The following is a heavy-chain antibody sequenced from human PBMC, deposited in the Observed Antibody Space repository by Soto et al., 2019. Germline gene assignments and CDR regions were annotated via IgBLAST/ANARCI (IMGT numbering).Heavy chain of an antibody. CDR2: IGSAGDT. CDR1: GFTFSSYA. CDR3: ARGYLGSFDY. J-gene: IGHJ4*02. V-gene: IGHV3-13*01. Sequence: GGSLRLSCAASGFTFSSYAVHWVRQPTGKGLEWVSVIGSAGDTYYPGSVKGRFTISRANAKNSLYLQMNSLRAEDTVVYYCARGYLGSFDYWGQGTLVTVSS. D-gene: IGHD7-27*01.